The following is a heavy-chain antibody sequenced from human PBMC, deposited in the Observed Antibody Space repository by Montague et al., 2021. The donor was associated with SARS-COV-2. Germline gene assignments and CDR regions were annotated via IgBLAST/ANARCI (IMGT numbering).Heavy chain of an antibody. CDR3: ARGVITPDY. Sequence: SLRLSCGVSGFTFTSYAMSWVRQAPGKGLEWVSGIVDSDSSTHYXDSVKGRFTISRDNSKNMVYLQMNSLRAEDTAVSYCARGVITPDYWGQGTLVTVSS. V-gene: IGHV3-23*01. CDR2: IVDSDSST. J-gene: IGHJ4*02. CDR1: GFTFTSYA. D-gene: IGHD2-21*01.